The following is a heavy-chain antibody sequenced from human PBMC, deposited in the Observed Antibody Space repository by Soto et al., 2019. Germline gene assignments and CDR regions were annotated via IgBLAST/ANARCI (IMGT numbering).Heavy chain of an antibody. CDR1: GGTFSSYT. V-gene: IGHV1-69*08. CDR3: ARDGVYSNRRPYYYSYMDV. D-gene: IGHD4-4*01. Sequence: QVQLVQSGAEVKKPGSSVKVSCKASGGTFSSYTISWVRQAPGQGLEWMGRIIPILGIANYAQKFQGRVTTTADKSTSTASMELSSLRSEDTAVYYGARDGVYSNRRPYYYSYMDVWGKGTTVTVSS. J-gene: IGHJ6*03. CDR2: IIPILGIA.